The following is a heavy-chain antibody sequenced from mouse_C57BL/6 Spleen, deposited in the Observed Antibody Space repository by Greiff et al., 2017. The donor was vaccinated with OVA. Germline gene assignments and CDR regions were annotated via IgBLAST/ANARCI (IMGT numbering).Heavy chain of an antibody. CDR2: IYPGDGDT. CDR1: GYAFSSSW. V-gene: IGHV1-82*01. D-gene: IGHD1-1*01. J-gene: IGHJ4*01. Sequence: QVQLQQSGPELVKPGASVKISCKASGYAFSSSWMNWVKQRPGKGLEWIGRIYPGDGDTNYNGKFKGKATLTADKSSSTAYMQLSSLTSEDSAVSFCARCGVLYYYAMDYWGQGTSVTVSS. CDR3: ARCGVLYYYAMDY.